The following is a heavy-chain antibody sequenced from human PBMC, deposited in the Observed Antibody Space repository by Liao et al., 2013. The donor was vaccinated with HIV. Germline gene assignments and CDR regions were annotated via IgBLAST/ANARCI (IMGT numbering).Heavy chain of an antibody. Sequence: QVQLQQWGAGLLKPSETLSLTCAVYGGSFSGYYWNWIRQPPGKGLEWIGEINHSGSTNYNPSLKSRVTMSVDTSKNQFSLKLTSVTAADTAVYYCARESQGSNYWGQGTLVTVSS. CDR3: ARESQGSNY. V-gene: IGHV4-34*01. J-gene: IGHJ4*02. CDR1: GGSFSGYY. CDR2: INHSGST.